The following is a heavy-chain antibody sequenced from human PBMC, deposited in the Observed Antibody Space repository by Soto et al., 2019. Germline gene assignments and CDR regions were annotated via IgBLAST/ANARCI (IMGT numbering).Heavy chain of an antibody. CDR3: ARDLEIARGNWFDP. D-gene: IGHD6-6*01. CDR1: GDSVSSNSAA. CDR2: TYYRSKWYN. V-gene: IGHV6-1*01. Sequence: PSPTLSLTCAISGDSVSSNSAAWNWIRQSPSRGLEWLGRTYYRSKWYNDYAVSVKSRITINPDTSKNQFSLQLNSVTPEDTAVYYCARDLEIARGNWFDPWGQGTLVTVSS. J-gene: IGHJ5*02.